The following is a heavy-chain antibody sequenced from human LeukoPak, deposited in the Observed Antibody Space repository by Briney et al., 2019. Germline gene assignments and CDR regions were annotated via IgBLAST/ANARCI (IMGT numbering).Heavy chain of an antibody. D-gene: IGHD6-13*01. CDR3: ARVFNIAAEDGYGMDV. J-gene: IGHJ6*02. CDR1: GFTVSSNY. CDR2: TYSGGST. Sequence: PGGSLRLSCAASGFTVSSNYMSWVRQAPGKGLEWVSATYSGGSTYYADSVKGRFTISRDNSKNTLYLQMNSLRVEDTAVYYCARVFNIAAEDGYGMDVWGQGTTVTVSS. V-gene: IGHV3-66*01.